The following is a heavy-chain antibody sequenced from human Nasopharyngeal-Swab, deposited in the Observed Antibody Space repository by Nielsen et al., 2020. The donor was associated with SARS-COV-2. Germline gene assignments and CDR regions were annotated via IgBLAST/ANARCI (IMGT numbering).Heavy chain of an antibody. Sequence: KVSCKGSGYSFTSYWIGWVRQMPGKGLEWMGIIYPGDSDTRYSPSFQGQVTISADKSISTAYLQWSSLKASDTAMYYCARPQSLLEAYYGYWGQGTLVTVSS. V-gene: IGHV5-51*01. D-gene: IGHD3-10*01. CDR3: ARPQSLLEAYYGY. CDR1: GYSFTSYW. CDR2: IYPGDSDT. J-gene: IGHJ4*02.